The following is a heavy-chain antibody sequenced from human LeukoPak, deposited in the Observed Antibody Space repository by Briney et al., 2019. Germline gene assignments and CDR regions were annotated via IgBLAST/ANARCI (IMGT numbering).Heavy chain of an antibody. V-gene: IGHV3-21*01. CDR1: GFTLSNCE. CDR2: ISSSSSYI. CDR3: ARGIGLFDTADYYYYGMDV. J-gene: IGHJ6*02. D-gene: IGHD5-18*01. Sequence: PGGSLRLSCAASGFTLSNCEMNWVRQAPGKGLEWVSSISSSSSYIYYADSVKGRFTLSRDNAKNSLYLQMNSLRAEDTAVYYCARGIGLFDTADYYYYGMDVWGQGTTVTVSS.